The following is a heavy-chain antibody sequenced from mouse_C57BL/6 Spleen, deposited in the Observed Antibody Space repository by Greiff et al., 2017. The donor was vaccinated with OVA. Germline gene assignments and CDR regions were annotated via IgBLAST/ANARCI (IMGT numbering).Heavy chain of an antibody. Sequence: DVMLVESGEGLVKPGGSLKLSCAASGFTFSSYAMSWVRQTPEKRLEWVAYISSGGDYIYYADTVKGRFTISRDNARNTLYLQMSSLKSEDTAMYYCTRDREGYDGRAMDYWGQGTSVTVSS. CDR3: TRDREGYDGRAMDY. J-gene: IGHJ4*01. D-gene: IGHD2-2*01. CDR1: GFTFSSYA. CDR2: ISSGGDYI. V-gene: IGHV5-9-1*02.